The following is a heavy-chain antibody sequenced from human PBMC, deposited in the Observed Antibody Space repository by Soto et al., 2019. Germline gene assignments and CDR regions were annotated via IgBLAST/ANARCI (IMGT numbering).Heavy chain of an antibody. CDR1: GSTFSSYG. Sequence: GGSLRLSCAASGSTFSSYGMNWVRQAPGKGLEWVSSISSSCNYIYYTDSVKGRFTISRDNAKNSLYLQMYSLRAEDTAVYYCANGYGSTIWGQGTLVTVSS. V-gene: IGHV3-21*01. J-gene: IGHJ4*02. CDR2: ISSSCNYI. D-gene: IGHD3-10*01. CDR3: ANGYGSTI.